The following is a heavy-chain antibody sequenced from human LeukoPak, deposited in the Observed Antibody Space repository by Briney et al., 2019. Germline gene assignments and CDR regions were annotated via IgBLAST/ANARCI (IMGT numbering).Heavy chain of an antibody. J-gene: IGHJ6*03. CDR2: ISAYNGNT. CDR1: GYTFTSYG. V-gene: IGHV1-18*01. CDR3: ARGTSWYKGVGYYYYYMDV. D-gene: IGHD2-2*02. Sequence: ASVKVSCKASGYTFTSYGISWVRQAPGQGLEWMGWISAYNGNTNYAQKLQGRVTMTTDTSTSTAYMELRSLRSDDTAVYYCARGTSWYKGVGYYYYYMDVWGKGTTVTASS.